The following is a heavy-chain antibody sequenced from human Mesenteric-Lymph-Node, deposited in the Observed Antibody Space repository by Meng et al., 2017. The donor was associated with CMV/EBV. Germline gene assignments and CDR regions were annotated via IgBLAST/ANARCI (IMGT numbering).Heavy chain of an antibody. CDR3: ARGKARYAGPWKYYFDY. J-gene: IGHJ4*02. V-gene: IGHV3-21*01. CDR2: ISSGSDYI. D-gene: IGHD1-1*01. Sequence: GGSLRLSCAASGFTFSSSSMNWVRQAPGKGLEWVSSISSGSDYIYYAVSVQGRFAISRDNAKNSVFLQMNSLTAADTAVYYCARGKARYAGPWKYYFDYWGQGTLVTVSS. CDR1: GFTFSSSS.